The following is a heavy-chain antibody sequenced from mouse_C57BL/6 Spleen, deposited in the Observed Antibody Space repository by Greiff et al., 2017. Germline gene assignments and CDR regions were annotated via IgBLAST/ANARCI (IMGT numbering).Heavy chain of an antibody. CDR3: ARSDYYSNYSYYFDY. D-gene: IGHD2-5*01. Sequence: QVQLQQPGAELVKPGASVKLSCKASGYTFTSYWMHWVKQRPGQGLEWIGMIHPNSGSTNYNEKFKSKATLTVDKSSSTAYMQLSSLTSEDSAVYYGARSDYYSNYSYYFDYWGQGTTLTVSS. CDR2: IHPNSGST. J-gene: IGHJ2*01. CDR1: GYTFTSYW. V-gene: IGHV1-64*01.